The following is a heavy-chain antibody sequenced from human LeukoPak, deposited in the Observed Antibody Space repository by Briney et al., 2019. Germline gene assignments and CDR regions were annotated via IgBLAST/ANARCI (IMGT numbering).Heavy chain of an antibody. CDR2: INHSGST. CDR1: GGSFSGYY. D-gene: IGHD2-2*01. CDR3: ARTCCSSTVWGGHKYYYYHMDV. Sequence: SETLSLTCAVYGGSFSGYYWSWIRQPPGKGLEWIGEINHSGSTNYNPSLKSRVTISVDTSKNQFSLKLSSVTAADTAVYYCARTCCSSTVWGGHKYYYYHMDVWGKGTTVTISS. V-gene: IGHV4-34*01. J-gene: IGHJ6*03.